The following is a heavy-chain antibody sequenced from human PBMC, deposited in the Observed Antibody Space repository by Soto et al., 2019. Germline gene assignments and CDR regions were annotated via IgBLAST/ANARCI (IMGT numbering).Heavy chain of an antibody. V-gene: IGHV1-69*02. CDR1: GGTFSSYT. J-gene: IGHJ4*02. CDR3: ARALCSGGSCYPAPHFDY. CDR2: IIPILGIA. Sequence: QVQLVQSGAEVKKPGSSVKVSCKASGGTFSSYTISWVRQAPGQGLEWMGRIIPILGIANYAQKFQGRVTITADKSTSTAYMELSSLSSEDTAVYYCARALCSGGSCYPAPHFDYWGQGTLVTVSS. D-gene: IGHD2-15*01.